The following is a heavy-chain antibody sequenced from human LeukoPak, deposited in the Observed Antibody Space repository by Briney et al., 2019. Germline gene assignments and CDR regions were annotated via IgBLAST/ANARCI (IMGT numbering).Heavy chain of an antibody. CDR2: IGYTGDST. J-gene: IGHJ3*01. V-gene: IGHV3-23*01. Sequence: PGVSLRLSCAASGFTFSSYAMNWVRQAPGKGLEGVLGIGYTGDSTFYADSVKGRFTVSRDSSKNTLFLHMNSLEAEATALYYRAKSPMMETAFDVWGQGTMVTVSS. CDR3: AKSPMMETAFDV. CDR1: GFTFSSYA. D-gene: IGHD3-22*01.